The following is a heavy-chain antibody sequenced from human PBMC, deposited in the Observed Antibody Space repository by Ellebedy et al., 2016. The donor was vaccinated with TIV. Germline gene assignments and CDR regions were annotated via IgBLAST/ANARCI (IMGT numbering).Heavy chain of an antibody. V-gene: IGHV3-23*01. J-gene: IGHJ4*02. CDR1: GFIFSNYD. D-gene: IGHD3-10*01. CDR2: ITGDGTVT. CDR3: AKHLVRAHDY. Sequence: GESLKISCVASGFIFSNYDMTWVRQAPGKGLEWVSAITGDGTVTFYADSVKGRFTISRDNSKNTVFLQLNSLRAEDTAIYYFAKHLVRAHDYWGQGTLVTVSS.